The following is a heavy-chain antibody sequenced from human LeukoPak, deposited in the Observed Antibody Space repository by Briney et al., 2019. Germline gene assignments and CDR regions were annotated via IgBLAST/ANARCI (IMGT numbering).Heavy chain of an antibody. J-gene: IGHJ1*01. D-gene: IGHD3-22*01. Sequence: GGSLRLSCAASGFTFSSYAMSWVRQAPGKGLEWVSAISGSGGSTNYADSVKGRFTISRDNSKNTLYLQMNSLRAEDTAVYYCAKDYYDSSGYYYGYFQHWGQGTLVTVSS. CDR3: AKDYYDSSGYYYGYFQH. CDR1: GFTFSSYA. CDR2: ISGSGGST. V-gene: IGHV3-23*01.